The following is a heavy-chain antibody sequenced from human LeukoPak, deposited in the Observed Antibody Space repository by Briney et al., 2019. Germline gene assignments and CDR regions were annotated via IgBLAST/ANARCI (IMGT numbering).Heavy chain of an antibody. CDR3: ARADITIFGVVPTINWFDP. Sequence: SETLSLTCTVSGGSISSGGYYWSWIRQHPGKGLEWIGYIYYSGSTYYKPSLKSRVTISVDTSKNQFSLKLSSVTAADTAVYYCARADITIFGVVPTINWFDPWGQGTLVTVSS. D-gene: IGHD3-3*01. J-gene: IGHJ5*02. CDR1: GGSISSGGYY. V-gene: IGHV4-31*03. CDR2: IYYSGST.